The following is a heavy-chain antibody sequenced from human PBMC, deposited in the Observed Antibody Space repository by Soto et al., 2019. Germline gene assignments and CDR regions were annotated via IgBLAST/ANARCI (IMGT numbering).Heavy chain of an antibody. V-gene: IGHV3-9*01. CDR3: AKDIRGGSRQWLDSVAFDI. J-gene: IGHJ3*02. Sequence: GGSLRLSCAASGFTFDDYAMHWVRQAPGKGLEWVSGISWNSGSIGYADSVKGRFTISRDNAKNSLYLQMNSLRAEDTALYYCAKDIRGGSRQWLDSVAFDIWGQGTMVTVSS. CDR2: ISWNSGSI. CDR1: GFTFDDYA. D-gene: IGHD6-19*01.